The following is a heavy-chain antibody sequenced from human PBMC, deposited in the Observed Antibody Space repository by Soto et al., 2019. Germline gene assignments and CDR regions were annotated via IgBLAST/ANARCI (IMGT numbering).Heavy chain of an antibody. CDR3: AGDIWSGSYRFDF. J-gene: IGHJ4*02. CDR1: GGSISNYH. D-gene: IGHD1-26*01. Sequence: QVQLQESGPGLVKPSETLSLTCTVFGGSISNYHWSWIRQLPGKRLEWIGYVYYSGSTTYNPSVKSRVSMSIDTSKNHCPQKRSAVTAADTAEYYCAGDIWSGSYRFDFWGQGTQVTVFS. V-gene: IGHV4-59*08. CDR2: VYYSGST.